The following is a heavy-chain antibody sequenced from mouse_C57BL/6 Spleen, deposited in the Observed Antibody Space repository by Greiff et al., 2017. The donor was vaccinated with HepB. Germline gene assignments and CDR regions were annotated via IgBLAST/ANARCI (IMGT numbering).Heavy chain of an antibody. CDR1: GFTFSSYA. V-gene: IGHV5-4*01. J-gene: IGHJ3*01. Sequence: DVQLVESGGGLVKPGGSLKLSCAASGFTFSSYAMSWVRQTPEKRLEWVATISDGGSYTYYPDNVKGRFTISRDNAKNNLYLQMSHLKSEDTAMYYCAREGFAWFAYWGQGTLVTVSA. D-gene: IGHD3-1*01. CDR3: AREGFAWFAY. CDR2: ISDGGSYT.